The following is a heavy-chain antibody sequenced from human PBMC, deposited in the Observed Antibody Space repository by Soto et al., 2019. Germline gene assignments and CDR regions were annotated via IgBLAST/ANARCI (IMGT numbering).Heavy chain of an antibody. CDR3: ARGKYSSGWYFDY. Sequence: GSLRLSCAASGFTVSSNYMSWVRQAPGKGLEWVSVIYSGGSTYYADSVKGRFTISRHNSKNTLYLQMNSLRAEDTAVYYCARGKYSSGWYFDYWGQGTLVTVSS. D-gene: IGHD6-19*01. CDR2: IYSGGST. J-gene: IGHJ4*02. CDR1: GFTVSSNY. V-gene: IGHV3-53*04.